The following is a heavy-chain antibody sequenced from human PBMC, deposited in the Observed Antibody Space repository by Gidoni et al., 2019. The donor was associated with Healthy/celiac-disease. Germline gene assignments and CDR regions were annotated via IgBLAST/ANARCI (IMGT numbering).Heavy chain of an antibody. J-gene: IGHJ5*02. CDR1: GGSFSGYY. D-gene: IGHD6-19*01. CDR3: ARCGGWYAGAFVRGVNWFDP. CDR2: INHSGST. Sequence: QAQLQQWGAGLLKPSETLSLTCAVYGGSFSGYYWSWIRQPPGKGLEWIGEINHSGSTNYNPSLKSRVTISVDTSKNQFSLKLSSVTAADTAVYYCARCGGWYAGAFVRGVNWFDPWGQGTLVTVSS. V-gene: IGHV4-34*01.